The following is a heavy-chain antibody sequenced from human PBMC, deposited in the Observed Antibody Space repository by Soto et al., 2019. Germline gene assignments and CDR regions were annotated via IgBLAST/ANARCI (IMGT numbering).Heavy chain of an antibody. J-gene: IGHJ4*02. D-gene: IGHD2-15*01. CDR2: ISSSRTYI. V-gene: IGHV3-21*01. CDR3: ARSALRDIYFDY. Sequence: PGGSLRLSCAASGFTFSSYSVNWVRQAPGKGLEWVSSISSSRTYIYYADSVKGRFTITRDNAKNSLYLQMNSLRAEDTAVYYCARSALRDIYFDYWGQGTLVTVSS. CDR1: GFTFSSYS.